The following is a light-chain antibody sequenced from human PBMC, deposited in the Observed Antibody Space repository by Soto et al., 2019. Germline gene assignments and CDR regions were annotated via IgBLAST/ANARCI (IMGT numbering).Light chain of an antibody. V-gene: IGLV2-8*01. J-gene: IGLJ1*01. Sequence: QSVLTQPPSASGSPGQSVTISCTGTSSDVGGYDYVSWYHQHQGKAPKVLLYEVNKRPSEVPDRLSGSKTGNMASLTVSGIQAEDEVEYSCNSYAVDNTFVFGSGTKVTVL. CDR1: SSDVGGYDY. CDR2: EVN. CDR3: NSYAVDNTFV.